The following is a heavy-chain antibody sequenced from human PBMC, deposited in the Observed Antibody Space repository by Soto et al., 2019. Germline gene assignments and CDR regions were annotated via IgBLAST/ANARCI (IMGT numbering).Heavy chain of an antibody. CDR3: ARQKSVAVAGTWYYYYGMDV. Sequence: PGESLKNCCKGSGDSFTSYWIGWVGQMPGKGLEWMGIIYPGDSDTRYSPSFQGQVTISADKSISTAYLQWSSLKASDTAMYYCARQKSVAVAGTWYYYYGMDVWGQGTTVTVYS. J-gene: IGHJ6*02. CDR2: IYPGDSDT. V-gene: IGHV5-51*01. D-gene: IGHD6-19*01. CDR1: GDSFTSYW.